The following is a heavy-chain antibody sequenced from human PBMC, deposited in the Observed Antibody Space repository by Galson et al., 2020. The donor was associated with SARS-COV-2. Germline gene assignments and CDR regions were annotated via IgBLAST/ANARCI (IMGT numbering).Heavy chain of an antibody. Sequence: SETLSLTCAVYGGSFSGYYWSWIRQPPGKGLEWIGEINDRGSTNYNPSLKSRVTISVDTSKNQFSLKVSSVTAADTAVYYCARGVPGYWGQGMLVTVSS. CDR2: INDRGST. J-gene: IGHJ4*02. CDR1: GGSFSGYY. V-gene: IGHV4-34*01. CDR3: ARGVPGY.